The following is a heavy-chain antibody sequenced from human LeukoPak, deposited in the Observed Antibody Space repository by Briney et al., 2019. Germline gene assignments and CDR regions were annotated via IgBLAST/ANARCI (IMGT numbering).Heavy chain of an antibody. J-gene: IGHJ4*02. CDR3: ARDSPGGAAGATLRFDY. CDR1: GYTFANYH. V-gene: IGHV1-46*01. CDR2: INPSSGST. Sequence: GASVKVSCKASGYTFANYHMHWVRQAPGQGLEWMGIINPSSGSTSYAQKFQGRVTMTRDTSTSTVYMELSSLRSEDTAVYYCARDSPGGAAGATLRFDYWGQGTLVTVSS. D-gene: IGHD6-13*01.